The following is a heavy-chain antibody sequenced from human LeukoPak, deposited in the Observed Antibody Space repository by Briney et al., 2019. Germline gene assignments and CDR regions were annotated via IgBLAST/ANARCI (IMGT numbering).Heavy chain of an antibody. CDR3: ARGTERTRISGYYSFDH. J-gene: IGHJ4*02. CDR2: IYSSGTA. Sequence: SETLSLTCTVSGGSISGYFWTWIRQPAGKELEWIGRIYSSGTAYYNPSLESRVTISLDTFNNQFSLKVTSVPAADTAVYYCARGTERTRISGYYSFDHWGRGLLVTVSS. CDR1: GGSISGYF. D-gene: IGHD5-12*01. V-gene: IGHV4-4*07.